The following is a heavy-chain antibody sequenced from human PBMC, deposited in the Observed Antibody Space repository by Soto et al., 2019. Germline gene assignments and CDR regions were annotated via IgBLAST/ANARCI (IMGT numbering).Heavy chain of an antibody. J-gene: IGHJ6*02. CDR2: ISGSGGST. CDR1: GFTFSSYA. V-gene: IGHV3-23*01. D-gene: IGHD2-2*01. Sequence: HPGGSLRLSCAASGFTFSSYAMSWVRQAPGKGLEWVSAISGSGGSTYYADSVKGRFTISRDNSKNTLYLQMNSLRAEDTAVYYCANVPRRDIVVVPAAIGYYYYGMDVWGQGTTVTVSS. CDR3: ANVPRRDIVVVPAAIGYYYYGMDV.